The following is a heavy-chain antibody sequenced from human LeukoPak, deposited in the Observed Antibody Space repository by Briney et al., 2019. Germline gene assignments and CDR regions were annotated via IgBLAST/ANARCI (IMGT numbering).Heavy chain of an antibody. Sequence: GGSLRLSCLASGFDLESYDMTWVRQAPGKGLEWVSDMSSSGSSIHYADSVKGRSTISRDNAKNSLFLQMNSLRAEDTGTYYCARLRYGFQADYGMDVWGQGTTVIVSS. CDR2: MSSSGSSI. D-gene: IGHD3-9*01. V-gene: IGHV3-48*03. CDR1: GFDLESYD. J-gene: IGHJ6*02. CDR3: ARLRYGFQADYGMDV.